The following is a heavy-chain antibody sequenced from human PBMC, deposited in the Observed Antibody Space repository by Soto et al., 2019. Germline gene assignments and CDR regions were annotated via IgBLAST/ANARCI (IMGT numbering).Heavy chain of an antibody. J-gene: IGHJ3*02. Sequence: GASVKVSCKASGYTFTGYYMHWVRQAPGHGLAWMGWITPNSGGTNYAQKFQGRVTMTRDTSISTAYMGLSRLRSDDTAVYYCARAGDNYYDSSGYPGLAFDIWGQGTMVTVSS. V-gene: IGHV1-2*02. CDR3: ARAGDNYYDSSGYPGLAFDI. D-gene: IGHD3-22*01. CDR2: ITPNSGGT. CDR1: GYTFTGYY.